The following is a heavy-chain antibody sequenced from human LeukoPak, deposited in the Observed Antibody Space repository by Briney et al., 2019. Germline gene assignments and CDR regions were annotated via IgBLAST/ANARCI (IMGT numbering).Heavy chain of an antibody. CDR2: IKSKTDGGTT. CDR1: GFTFSNAW. J-gene: IGHJ4*02. Sequence: PGGSLRLSCAASGFTFSNAWMTWVRQAPGKGLEWVGRIKSKTDGGTTDYAAPVKGRFTISRDDSINTLYLQMNSLKTEDTAVYYCTMYYYDSSGLYPGTSGYWGQGTLVTVSS. V-gene: IGHV3-15*01. CDR3: TMYYYDSSGLYPGTSGY. D-gene: IGHD3-22*01.